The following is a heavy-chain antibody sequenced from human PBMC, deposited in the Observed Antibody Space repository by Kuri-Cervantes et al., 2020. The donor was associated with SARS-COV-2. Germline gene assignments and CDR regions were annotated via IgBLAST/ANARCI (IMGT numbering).Heavy chain of an antibody. J-gene: IGHJ4*02. Sequence: SVKVSCKASGGTFSSYAISWVRQAPGQGLEWMGGIIPIFGTTIYAQKFRDRVTFTADKSTNTAYMEPSSLRSEDTAVYYCARPYCTTTTCYDGTFDSWGQGTLVTVSS. D-gene: IGHD2-2*01. CDR3: ARPYCTTTTCYDGTFDS. CDR2: IIPIFGTT. CDR1: GGTFSSYA. V-gene: IGHV1-69*06.